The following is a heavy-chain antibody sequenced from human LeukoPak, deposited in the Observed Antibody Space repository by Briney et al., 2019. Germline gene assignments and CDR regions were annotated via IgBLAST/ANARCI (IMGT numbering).Heavy chain of an antibody. Sequence: SVKVSCKASGGTFSSYAISWVRQAPGQGLEWMGGIIPIFGTANYAQKFQGRVTITADESTSTAYMELSSLRSEDTAVYYCARDRLGLRVRYSSSWLPLGYWGQGTLVTVSS. CDR3: ARDRLGLRVRYSSSWLPLGY. CDR1: GGTFSSYA. D-gene: IGHD6-13*01. CDR2: IIPIFGTA. V-gene: IGHV1-69*13. J-gene: IGHJ4*02.